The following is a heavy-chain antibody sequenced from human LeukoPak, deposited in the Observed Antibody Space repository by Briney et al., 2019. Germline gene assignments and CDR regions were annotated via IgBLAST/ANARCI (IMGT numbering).Heavy chain of an antibody. CDR1: GFTFRSYG. J-gene: IGHJ4*02. CDR3: AREADSSSWYEEDGGGY. D-gene: IGHD6-13*01. Sequence: GGSLRLSCAASGFTFRSYGMHWVRQAPGKGLEWVAVIWSDGSNKNYADSVKGRFTISRDNSKNTLYLQMNSLRAEDTAVYYCAREADSSSWYEEDGGGYWGQGTLVTVSS. V-gene: IGHV3-33*01. CDR2: IWSDGSNK.